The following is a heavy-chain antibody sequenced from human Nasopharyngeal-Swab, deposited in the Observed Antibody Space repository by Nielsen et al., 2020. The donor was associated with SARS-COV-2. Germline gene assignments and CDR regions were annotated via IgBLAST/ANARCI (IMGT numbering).Heavy chain of an antibody. CDR3: AKDGGGWYTSGWYYFDY. CDR2: FSGSSGKT. D-gene: IGHD6-19*01. V-gene: IGHV3-23*01. Sequence: GGSLRLSCAASGFAFSSYAMSWVRQTPGQGLEWVSSFSGSSGKTYYADYVKGRFTTSRDTSKNTLYLQMNSLRADDTAVYYCAKDGGGWYTSGWYYFDYWGQGTLVTVSS. CDR1: GFAFSSYA. J-gene: IGHJ4*02.